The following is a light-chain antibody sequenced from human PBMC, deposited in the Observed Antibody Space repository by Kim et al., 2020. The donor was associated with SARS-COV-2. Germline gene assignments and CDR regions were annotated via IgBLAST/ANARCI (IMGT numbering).Light chain of an antibody. CDR2: GTS. Sequence: EIVLTQSPGTLSLSPGDRATLSCRASQSVASNHLAWFQQKPGQAPRLLIYGTSSGAPAIPDRFSASGSGTDFTLTISRLEPEDFAIYYCQQYDRPPYTFGQGTKLEI. CDR3: QQYDRPPYT. V-gene: IGKV3-20*01. CDR1: QSVASNH. J-gene: IGKJ2*01.